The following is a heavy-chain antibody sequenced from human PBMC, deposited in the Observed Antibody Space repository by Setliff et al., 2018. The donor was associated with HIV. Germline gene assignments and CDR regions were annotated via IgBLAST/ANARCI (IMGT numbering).Heavy chain of an antibody. CDR3: ARGRFRIGYCSSTSCLDPLGY. Sequence: SETLSLTCAVYGGSFSGYYWNWIRQPPGKGLEWIGEINHSGSTNYNPSLKSRATISVDTSKNQFSLKLSSVTAADTAVCYCARGRFRIGYCSSTSCLDPLGYWGQGTLVTVSS. V-gene: IGHV4-34*01. D-gene: IGHD2-2*03. CDR1: GGSFSGYY. J-gene: IGHJ4*02. CDR2: INHSGST.